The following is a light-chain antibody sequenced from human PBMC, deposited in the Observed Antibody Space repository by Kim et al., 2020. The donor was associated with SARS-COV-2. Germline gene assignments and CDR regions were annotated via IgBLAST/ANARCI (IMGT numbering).Light chain of an antibody. CDR2: AAS. J-gene: IGKJ1*01. CDR3: QQYNDWPWT. V-gene: IGKV3-15*01. Sequence: EIVMTQSPATLSVYPGERVTLSCRASQSISGNLGWYQQKPGQAPRLLIYAASTRATGIPARFSGSGSGTEFTLTINNLQSEDFAVYCCQQYNDWPWTFGQGTKVEIK. CDR1: QSISGN.